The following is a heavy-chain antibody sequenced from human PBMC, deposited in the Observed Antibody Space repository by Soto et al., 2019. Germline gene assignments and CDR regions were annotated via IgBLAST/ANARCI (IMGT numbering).Heavy chain of an antibody. V-gene: IGHV1-69*02. CDR1: GGTFSSYT. D-gene: IGHD6-13*01. Sequence: QVQLVQSGAEVKKPGSSVKVSCKASGGTFSSYTISWVRQAPGQGLEWMGRIIPILGIANYAQKFQGRVTITADKSTRTAYMELSSLRSEDTAVYYCDAYSGAAAGSNGMDVWGQGTTVTVSS. CDR3: DAYSGAAAGSNGMDV. CDR2: IIPILGIA. J-gene: IGHJ6*02.